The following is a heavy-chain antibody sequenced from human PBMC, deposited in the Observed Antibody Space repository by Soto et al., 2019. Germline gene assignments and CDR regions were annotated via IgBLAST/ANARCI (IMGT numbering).Heavy chain of an antibody. CDR1: GFTFSSYG. J-gene: IGHJ4*02. CDR2: IWYDGSNK. CDR3: AKVSRPSRISTPDFDY. Sequence: GGSLRLSCAASGFTFSSYGMHWVRQAPGKGLEWVAVIWYDGSNKYYADSVKGRFTISRDNSKNTLYLQMNSLRAEDTAVYYCAKVSRPSRISTPDFDYWGQGTLVTVSS. V-gene: IGHV3-30*02.